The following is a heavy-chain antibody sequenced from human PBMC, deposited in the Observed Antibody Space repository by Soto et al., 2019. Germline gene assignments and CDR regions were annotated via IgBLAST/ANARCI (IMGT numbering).Heavy chain of an antibody. J-gene: IGHJ4*02. D-gene: IGHD2-15*01. V-gene: IGHV4-39*01. Sequence: PSETLSLTCTVSGGSISSSSYYWGWIRQPPGKGLEWIGSIYYSGSTYYNPSLKSRVTISVDTSKNQFSLKLSSVTAADTAVYYCARLLVAATNGIDYWGQGTLVTVSS. CDR3: ARLLVAATNGIDY. CDR2: IYYSGST. CDR1: GGSISSSSYY.